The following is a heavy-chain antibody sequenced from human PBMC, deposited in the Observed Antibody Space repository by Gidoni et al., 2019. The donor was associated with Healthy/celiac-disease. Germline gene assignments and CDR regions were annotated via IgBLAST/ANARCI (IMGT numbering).Heavy chain of an antibody. D-gene: IGHD3-3*01. Sequence: QVQLQESGPGLVKPSETLSLTCTVSGGSISSYYWSWIRQPPGKGLEWIGYIYYSGSTNYNPSLKSRVTISVDTSKNQFSLKLSSVTAADTAVYYCARISLNTRSYYDFWSGFDPWGQGTLVTVSS. V-gene: IGHV4-59*01. CDR1: GGSISSYY. CDR2: IYYSGST. CDR3: ARISLNTRSYYDFWSGFDP. J-gene: IGHJ5*02.